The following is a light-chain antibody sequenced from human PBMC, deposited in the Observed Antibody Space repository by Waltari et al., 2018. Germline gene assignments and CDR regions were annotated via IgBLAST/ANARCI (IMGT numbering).Light chain of an antibody. CDR3: CSYTVSNTLL. J-gene: IGLJ3*02. CDR1: SSDVGTYKY. V-gene: IGLV2-11*01. Sequence: QSALTQPRSVSGSPGQSVTISCTGTSSDVGTYKYVSWHQQHPGQAPHLIIFDVSKRPSGVPDRFSGSKSGDTASLTISGLQAEDEADYYCCSYTVSNTLLFGGGTKLTVL. CDR2: DVS.